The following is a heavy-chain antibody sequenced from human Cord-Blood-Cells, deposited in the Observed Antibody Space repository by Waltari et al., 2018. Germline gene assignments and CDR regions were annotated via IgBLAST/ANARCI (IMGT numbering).Heavy chain of an antibody. Sequence: QVQLVQSGAEGKKPGDSVKASGKASGYTFTGYNMHWVRQAPGQGLEWMGRINPNSGGTNYAQKFQGRVTMTRDTSISTAYMELSRLRSDDTAGYYCARSSSWENGYAFDIWGQGTMVTVSS. CDR1: GYTFTGYN. D-gene: IGHD6-13*01. CDR2: INPNSGGT. CDR3: ARSSSWENGYAFDI. J-gene: IGHJ3*02. V-gene: IGHV1-2*06.